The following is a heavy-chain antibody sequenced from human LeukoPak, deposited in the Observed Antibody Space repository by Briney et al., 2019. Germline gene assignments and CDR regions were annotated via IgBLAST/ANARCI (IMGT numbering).Heavy chain of an antibody. V-gene: IGHV3-15*07. CDR3: TTDPDIVVAPAAMRNYYGMDV. CDR2: IKSKTDGGTT. CDR1: GFTFSSYS. J-gene: IGHJ6*02. D-gene: IGHD2-2*01. Sequence: GGSLRLSCAASGFTFSSYSMNWVRQAPGKGLEWVGRIKSKTDGGTTDYAAPVKGRFTITRDDSKNTLYLQMNSLKTEDTAVYYCTTDPDIVVAPAAMRNYYGMDVWGQGTTVTVSS.